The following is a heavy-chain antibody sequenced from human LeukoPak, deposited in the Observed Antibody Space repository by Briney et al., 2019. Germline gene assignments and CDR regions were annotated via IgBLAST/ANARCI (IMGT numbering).Heavy chain of an antibody. V-gene: IGHV5-51*01. D-gene: IGHD3-9*01. CDR1: GYSFTTYW. CDR2: IYPGDSNT. CDR3: ARTINPYDILTGYFPIQEYGMDV. J-gene: IGHJ6*02. Sequence: GESLKISCKGSGYSFTTYWIAWVRQMPGKGLEWMGIIYPGDSNTRYSPSFQGQVTISADKSISTAYLQWSSLKASDTAMYYCARTINPYDILTGYFPIQEYGMDVWGQGTTVTVSS.